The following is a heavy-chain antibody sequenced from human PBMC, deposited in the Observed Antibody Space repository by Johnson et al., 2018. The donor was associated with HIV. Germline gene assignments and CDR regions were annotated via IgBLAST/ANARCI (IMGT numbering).Heavy chain of an antibody. J-gene: IGHJ3*02. D-gene: IGHD1-26*01. CDR3: AREIRVGATGDAFDI. CDR1: GFTFSSYG. V-gene: IGHV3-30*02. Sequence: QVQLVESGGGVVQPGGSLRLSCSASGFTFSSYGMHWVRQAPGKGLEWVAFIQYDGSNKYYADPVKGRFTIPRDNSKNTLYLQMNSLRAEDTAVYYCAREIRVGATGDAFDIWGQGTMVTVSS. CDR2: IQYDGSNK.